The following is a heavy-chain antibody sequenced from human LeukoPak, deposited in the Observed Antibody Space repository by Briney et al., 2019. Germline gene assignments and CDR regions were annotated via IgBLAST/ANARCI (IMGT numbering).Heavy chain of an antibody. J-gene: IGHJ6*03. CDR2: IYTSGST. CDR1: GGSISSYY. V-gene: IGHV4-4*07. Sequence: SETLSLTCTVSGGSISSYYWSWIRQPAGKGLEWIGRIYTSGSTNYNPSLKSRVTMSVDTSKNQFSLKLSSVTAADTAVYYCARYSGWSPFSSNYYMDVWGKGTRVTVSS. CDR3: ARYSGWSPFSSNYYMDV. D-gene: IGHD6-19*01.